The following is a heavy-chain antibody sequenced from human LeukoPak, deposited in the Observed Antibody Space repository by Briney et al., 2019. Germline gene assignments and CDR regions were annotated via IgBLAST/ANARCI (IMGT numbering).Heavy chain of an antibody. Sequence: GGSLRLSCAASGFTFDDYAMHWVRQAPGKGLEWVSGISWNSGSIDYADSVKGRFTISRDNAKNSLYLQMNSLRAEDTALYYCAKDDSYGGISNFDYWGQGTLVTVSS. D-gene: IGHD4-23*01. J-gene: IGHJ4*02. CDR1: GFTFDDYA. CDR3: AKDDSYGGISNFDY. CDR2: ISWNSGSI. V-gene: IGHV3-9*01.